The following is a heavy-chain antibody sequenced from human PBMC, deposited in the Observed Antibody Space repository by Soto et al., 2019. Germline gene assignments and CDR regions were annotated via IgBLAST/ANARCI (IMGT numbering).Heavy chain of an antibody. Sequence: SVKVSCKASGYTFTSYAISWVRQAPGQGLEWMGGIIPIFGTANYVQKFQGRVTITADESTSTAYMELSSLRSEDTAVYYCARGRITIFGVPYYYGMDVWGQGTTVTVSS. CDR3: ARGRITIFGVPYYYGMDV. CDR1: GYTFTSYA. D-gene: IGHD3-3*01. V-gene: IGHV1-69*13. CDR2: IIPIFGTA. J-gene: IGHJ6*02.